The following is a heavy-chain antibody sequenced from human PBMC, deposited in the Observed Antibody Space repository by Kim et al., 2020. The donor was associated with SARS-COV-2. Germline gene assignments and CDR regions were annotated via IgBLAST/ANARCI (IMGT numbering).Heavy chain of an antibody. CDR2: ISGSGGST. CDR1: GFTFSSYA. D-gene: IGHD6-13*01. Sequence: GGSLRLSCAASGFTFSSYAMSWVRQAPGKGLEWVSAISGSGGSTYYADSVKGRFTISRDNSKNTLYLQMNSLRAEDTAVYYCAKAPQQLNPSYWYFDLWGRGTLVTVSS. CDR3: AKAPQQLNPSYWYFDL. J-gene: IGHJ2*01. V-gene: IGHV3-23*01.